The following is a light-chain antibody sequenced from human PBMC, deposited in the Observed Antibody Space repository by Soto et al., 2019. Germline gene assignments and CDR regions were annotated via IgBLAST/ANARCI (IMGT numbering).Light chain of an antibody. J-gene: IGKJ2*01. CDR1: QSISSW. Sequence: DIQMTQSPSTLSASVGDRVTITCRASQSISSWLAWYQQKPGKAPKLLIYKASSIERGVPSRFSGSGSRTEFSLTISSLQTDDVATYYCQEYNSYRYTFGQGKKLEIK. V-gene: IGKV1-5*03. CDR3: QEYNSYRYT. CDR2: KAS.